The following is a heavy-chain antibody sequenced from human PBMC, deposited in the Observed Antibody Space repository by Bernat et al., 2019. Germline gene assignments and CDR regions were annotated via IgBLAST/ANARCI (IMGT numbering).Heavy chain of an antibody. V-gene: IGHV3-21*01. CDR2: ISSSSSYI. CDR1: GFTFSSWT. Sequence: EVLLVESGGGLVKPGGSLRLSCAASGFTFSSWTMNWVRQAPGKGLEWVSSISSSSSYIYYVDSLKGRFTISRDNAKNSLYLQMNSLRAEDTAVYYCARGGNWNDANWFDPWGQGTLVTVSS. D-gene: IGHD1-1*01. J-gene: IGHJ5*02. CDR3: ARGGNWNDANWFDP.